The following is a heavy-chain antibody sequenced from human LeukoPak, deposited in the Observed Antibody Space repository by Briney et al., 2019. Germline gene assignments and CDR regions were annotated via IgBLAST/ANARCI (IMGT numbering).Heavy chain of an antibody. V-gene: IGHV1-2*02. D-gene: IGHD6-19*01. CDR3: ARERGGEQWLVNY. J-gene: IGHJ4*02. CDR1: GYTFTGYY. Sequence: ASVKVSCKASGYTFTGYYMHWVRQAPGQGLEWMGWINPNSGGTNYAQKFQGRVTMTRDTSISTAYMELSRLRSDDTAVYHCARERGGEQWLVNYWGQGTLVTVSS. CDR2: INPNSGGT.